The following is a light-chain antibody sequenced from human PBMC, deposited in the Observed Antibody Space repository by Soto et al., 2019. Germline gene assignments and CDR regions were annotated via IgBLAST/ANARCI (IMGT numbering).Light chain of an antibody. CDR1: QSLPSTW. CDR3: QQYAARCPWT. Sequence: DVQMTQSPSTLSASVGDKVTITCRASQSLPSTWLAWFQQRPGKAPNVLIYKGSALASGVSSRFSGSGSGTEFTLTISSLQPDDFATYFCQQYAARCPWTFGQGTRV. CDR2: KGS. V-gene: IGKV1-5*03. J-gene: IGKJ1*01.